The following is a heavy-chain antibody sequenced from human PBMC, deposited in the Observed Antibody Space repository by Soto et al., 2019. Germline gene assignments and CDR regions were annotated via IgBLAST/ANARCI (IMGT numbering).Heavy chain of an antibody. CDR1: GFSLSTSGVG. J-gene: IGHJ5*02. CDR2: IYWDDDK. V-gene: IGHV2-5*02. CDR3: AHRLSSSSWYAPYWFDP. Sequence: QITLKESGPTLVKPTQTLTLTCTFSGFSLSTSGVGVGWIRQPPGKALEWLALIYWDDDKRYSPSLKSRLTIPQXISXNXAVLTMTNMDPVDTATYYCAHRLSSSSWYAPYWFDPWGQGTLVTVSS. D-gene: IGHD6-13*01.